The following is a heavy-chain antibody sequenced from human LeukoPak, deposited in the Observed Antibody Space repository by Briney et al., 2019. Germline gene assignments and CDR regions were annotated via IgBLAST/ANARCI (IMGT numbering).Heavy chain of an antibody. CDR2: IFYSGTT. CDR1: GGSISSSSYY. Sequence: PSETLSLTCTVSGGSISSSSYYWGWIRQPPGQGLEWIGNIFYSGTTYYNPSLKSRVTISVDTSKNQFSLKLSPVTAADTAVYYCARSWIQLWYYDYWGQGTLVTVSS. J-gene: IGHJ4*02. V-gene: IGHV4-39*01. CDR3: ARSWIQLWYYDY. D-gene: IGHD5-18*01.